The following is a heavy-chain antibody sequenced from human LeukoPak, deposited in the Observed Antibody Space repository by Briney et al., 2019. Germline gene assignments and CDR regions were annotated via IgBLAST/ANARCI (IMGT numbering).Heavy chain of an antibody. Sequence: GGSLRLSCAVSGFTFSNHAMSWVRQAPGQGLDWVSSISGSGGSTYYADSVRGRFTISRDNSNNTLSLQMNSLRAEDTAVYYCAKLPAVTGNLLDYWGQGTLVTVSS. CDR1: GFTFSNHA. CDR3: AKLPAVTGNLLDY. J-gene: IGHJ4*02. CDR2: ISGSGGST. D-gene: IGHD6-19*01. V-gene: IGHV3-23*01.